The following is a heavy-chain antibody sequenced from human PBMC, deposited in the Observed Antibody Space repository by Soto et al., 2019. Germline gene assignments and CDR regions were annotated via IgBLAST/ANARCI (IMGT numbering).Heavy chain of an antibody. CDR1: GGSISSSNW. CDR3: ARVLGNDAFDI. V-gene: IGHV4-4*02. J-gene: IGHJ3*02. CDR2: IYHSGST. Sequence: QVQLQESGPGLVKPSGTLSLTCAVSGGSISSSNWWSWVRQPPGKGLEWIGEIYHSGSTNYNPSLKRRVTSSVDKSKNQFSLKVSSVTAADTAVYYCARVLGNDAFDIWGQGTMVTVSS. D-gene: IGHD3-3*02.